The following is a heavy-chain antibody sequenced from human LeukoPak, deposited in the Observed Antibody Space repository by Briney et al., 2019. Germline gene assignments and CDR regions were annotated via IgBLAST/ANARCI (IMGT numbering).Heavy chain of an antibody. Sequence: PSETLSLSCTVCNGSIFSDYSYWAWVRQPPGKGLEWIVGMYYSGTTYYNPSLQSRVTMSVDMAKNHFSLNMTSVSAADTAVYFCAKLVGTTGYFDLWGRGALVTVAS. CDR2: MYYSGTT. D-gene: IGHD1-1*01. J-gene: IGHJ4*02. CDR1: NGSIFSDYSY. CDR3: AKLVGTTGYFDL. V-gene: IGHV4-39*01.